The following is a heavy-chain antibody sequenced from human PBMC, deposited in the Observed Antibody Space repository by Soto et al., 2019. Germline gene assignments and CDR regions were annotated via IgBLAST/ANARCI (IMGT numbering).Heavy chain of an antibody. CDR2: IYYSGST. CDR1: GGSISSGGYY. CDR3: ARDLASRGSYPGDWFDP. Sequence: SETLSLTCTVSGGSISSGGYYWSWIRQHPGKGLEWIGYIYYSGSTYYNPSLKSRVTISVDTSKNQFSLKLSSVTAADTAVYYCARDLASRGSYPGDWFDPWGQGTLVTVSS. J-gene: IGHJ5*02. D-gene: IGHD1-26*01. V-gene: IGHV4-31*03.